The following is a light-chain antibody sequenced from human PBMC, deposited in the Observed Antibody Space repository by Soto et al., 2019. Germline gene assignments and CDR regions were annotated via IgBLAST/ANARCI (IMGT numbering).Light chain of an antibody. V-gene: IGKV3-20*01. J-gene: IGKJ3*01. Sequence: EIVLTQSPGTLSLSPGERATLSCRASQSVDSNYFAWYQQRPGQAPRLLLYGTSYRATGIPDRFSGSGSGTHFTLTISRLGPEDFATYYCQQYNNWPPGATFGPGTKVEIK. CDR1: QSVDSNY. CDR2: GTS. CDR3: QQYNNWPPGAT.